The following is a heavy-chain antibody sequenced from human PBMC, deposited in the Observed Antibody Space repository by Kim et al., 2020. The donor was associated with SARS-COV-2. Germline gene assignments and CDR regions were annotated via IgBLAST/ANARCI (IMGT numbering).Heavy chain of an antibody. V-gene: IGHV4-39*01. CDR3: ARHGGPEKWFGDLSDGMDV. CDR2: GYYSGTT. D-gene: IGHD3-10*01. Sequence: SETLSLTCTVSSGSVYSSSYYWGWFRQPPGKGLEWIGSGYYSGTTYYNPSLNSRVTISVDTSRNQLSLKVNSVTAADTAVYYCARHGGPEKWFGDLSDGMDVWGRGTTVTVSS. CDR1: SGSVYSSSYY. J-gene: IGHJ6*02.